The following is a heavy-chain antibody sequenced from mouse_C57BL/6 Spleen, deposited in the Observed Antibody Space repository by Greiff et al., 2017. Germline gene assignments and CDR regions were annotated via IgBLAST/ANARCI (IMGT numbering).Heavy chain of an antibody. V-gene: IGHV2-6*03. CDR3: ATHYYDYDVWFAY. J-gene: IGHJ3*01. CDR2: IWSDGST. D-gene: IGHD2-4*01. CDR1: GFSLTSYG. Sequence: VHLVESGPGLVAPSQSLSITCTVSGFSLTSYGVHWVRQPPGKGLEWLVVIWSDGSTTYNSALKSRLSISKDNSKSQVFLKMNSLQTDDTAMYYCATHYYDYDVWFAYWGQGTLVTVSA.